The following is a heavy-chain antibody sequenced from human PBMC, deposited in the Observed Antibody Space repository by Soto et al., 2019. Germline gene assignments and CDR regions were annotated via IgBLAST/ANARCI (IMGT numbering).Heavy chain of an antibody. J-gene: IGHJ4*02. V-gene: IGHV4-30-4*01. CDR2: IYYSGST. CDR3: ARDNRIAAAGIVY. D-gene: IGHD6-13*01. Sequence: ASETLSCTCTVSGGSISSGDYYWSWIRQPPGKGLEWIGYIYYSGSTYYNPSLKSRVTISVDTSKNQFSLKLSSVTAADTAVYYCARDNRIAAAGIVYWGQGTLVTVSS. CDR1: GGSISSGDYY.